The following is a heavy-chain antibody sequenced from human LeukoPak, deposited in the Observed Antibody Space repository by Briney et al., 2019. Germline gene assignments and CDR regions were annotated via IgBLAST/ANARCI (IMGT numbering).Heavy chain of an antibody. V-gene: IGHV4-59*01. J-gene: IGHJ3*02. Sequence: ASETLSLTCTVSGGSISSYYWSWIRLPPGKGLEWIGYLSKSGNTNYSPSLKSRVTIFGDTSKNQFFLKLSSVTAADTAVYYCARARYVNSFYAFDIWGQGTLVTVSS. CDR3: ARARYVNSFYAFDI. D-gene: IGHD3-9*01. CDR2: LSKSGNT. CDR1: GGSISSYY.